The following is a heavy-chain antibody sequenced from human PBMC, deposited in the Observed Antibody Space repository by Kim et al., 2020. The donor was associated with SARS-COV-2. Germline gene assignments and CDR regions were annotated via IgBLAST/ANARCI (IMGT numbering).Heavy chain of an antibody. D-gene: IGHD6-19*01. V-gene: IGHV3-9*01. Sequence: GGSLRLSCAASGFTFDDYAMHWVRQAPGKGLEWVSGISWNSGSIGYADSVKGRFTISRDNAKNSLYLQMNSLRAEDTALYYCAKETVAGAYYYYYMDVWGKGTTVTVSS. J-gene: IGHJ6*03. CDR3: AKETVAGAYYYYYMDV. CDR1: GFTFDDYA. CDR2: ISWNSGSI.